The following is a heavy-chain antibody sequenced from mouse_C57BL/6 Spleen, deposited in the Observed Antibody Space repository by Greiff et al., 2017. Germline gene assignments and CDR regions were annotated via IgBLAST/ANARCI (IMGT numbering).Heavy chain of an antibody. CDR1: GYTFTSYW. J-gene: IGHJ2*01. CDR2: IDPSDSYT. CDR3: ARTGSYGEDY. V-gene: IGHV1-69*01. D-gene: IGHD1-1*02. Sequence: QVQLKQPGAELVMPGASVKLSCKASGYTFTSYWMHWVKQRPGQGLEWIGEIDPSDSYTNYNQKFKGKSTLTVDKSSSTAYMQLSSLTSEDSAVYYCARTGSYGEDYWGQGTTLTVSS.